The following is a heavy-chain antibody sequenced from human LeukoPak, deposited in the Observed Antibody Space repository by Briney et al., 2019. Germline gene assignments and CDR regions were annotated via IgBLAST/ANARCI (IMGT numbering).Heavy chain of an antibody. V-gene: IGHV3-15*01. Sequence: GGSLRLSCAASGFIFSDAWMTWVRQAPGKGLEWVGRIKRIADGGPADYAAPVKGRFTISRDDSKNTLYLQMNSLKIEDTVVYYCSTNQALDIWGQGTKVTVSS. J-gene: IGHJ3*02. CDR1: GFIFSDAW. CDR3: STNQALDI. CDR2: IKRIADGGPA.